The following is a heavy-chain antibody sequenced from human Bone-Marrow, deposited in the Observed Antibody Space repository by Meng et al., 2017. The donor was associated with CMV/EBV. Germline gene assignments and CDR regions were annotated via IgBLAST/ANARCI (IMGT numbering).Heavy chain of an antibody. V-gene: IGHV4-39*01. J-gene: IGHJ4*02. CDR1: GGSISSSSYY. D-gene: IGHD6-13*01. Sequence: SETLSLTCTVSGGSISSSSYYWGWIRQPPGKGLEWIGSIYYSGSTYYNPSLKSRVTISVDTSKNQFSLKLSSVTAADTAVYYCARLSWGLRGYWGQGTRVTVSS. CDR2: IYYSGST. CDR3: ARLSWGLRGY.